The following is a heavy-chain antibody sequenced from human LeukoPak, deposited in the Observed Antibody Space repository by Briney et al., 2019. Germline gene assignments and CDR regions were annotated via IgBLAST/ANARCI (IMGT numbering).Heavy chain of an antibody. CDR2: IYYSGST. V-gene: IGHV4-30-4*07. CDR3: ARRGPGAFDI. D-gene: IGHD3-10*01. J-gene: IGHJ3*02. Sequence: PSETLSLTCAVSGGSISSGGYSWSWIRQPPGKGLEWIGYIYYSGSTYYNPSLKSRLTISVDTPKNQFSLNLTSVTAADTAVYYCARRGPGAFDIWGQGTMVTVSS. CDR1: GGSISSGGYS.